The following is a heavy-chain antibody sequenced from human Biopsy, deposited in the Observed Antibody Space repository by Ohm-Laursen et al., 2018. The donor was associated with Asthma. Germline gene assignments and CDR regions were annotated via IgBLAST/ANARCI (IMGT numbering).Heavy chain of an antibody. V-gene: IGHV1-69*01. CDR1: GGTFNTYV. Sequence: FSVKVSCKSLGGTFNTYVIGWVRQAPGQGLEWMGGINSVFGTTTYPQKFQDRVTVTADDSTSTVYMELSSLRSEDTAVYYCARKAGSCISRTCYSLDFWGQGTLVTVSS. D-gene: IGHD2-2*01. J-gene: IGHJ4*02. CDR2: INSVFGTT. CDR3: ARKAGSCISRTCYSLDF.